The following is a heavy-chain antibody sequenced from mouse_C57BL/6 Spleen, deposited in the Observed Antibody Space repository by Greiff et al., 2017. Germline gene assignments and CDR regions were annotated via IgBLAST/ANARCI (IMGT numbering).Heavy chain of an antibody. CDR3: ARKENAMDY. Sequence: QVQLQQPGAELVKPGASVTLSCKASGYTFTSYGMHWVKQRPGQGLEWIGMIHPNSGSTYYNEKFKSKAKLTVDKSSSTAYMQLSSRESEDSAVYYCARKENAMDYWGQGTSVTVSS. CDR1: GYTFTSYG. V-gene: IGHV1-64*01. CDR2: IHPNSGST. J-gene: IGHJ4*01.